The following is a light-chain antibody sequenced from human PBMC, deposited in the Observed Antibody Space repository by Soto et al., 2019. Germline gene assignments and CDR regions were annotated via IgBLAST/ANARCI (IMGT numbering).Light chain of an antibody. CDR1: QGISSY. CDR3: QQYNNHSPWT. V-gene: IGKV1-8*01. Sequence: AIRMTQSPSSLSASTGDRVTITCRASQGISSYLAWYQQKPGKAPKLLIYDASNLESGVPSRFSGSGSGTEFTLTISSLQPDDFATYYCQQYNNHSPWTFGQGTKVDIK. CDR2: DAS. J-gene: IGKJ1*01.